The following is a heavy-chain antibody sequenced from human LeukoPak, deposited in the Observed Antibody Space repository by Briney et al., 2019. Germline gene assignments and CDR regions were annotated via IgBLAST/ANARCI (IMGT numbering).Heavy chain of an antibody. CDR1: GGTFSSYA. V-gene: IGHV1-46*01. J-gene: IGHJ4*02. CDR3: TTTVISSYYFDY. Sequence: ASVKVSCKASGGTFSSYAISRVRQAPGQGLEWMGIINPSGGSTSYAQKFQGRVTMTRDTSTSTVYMELSSLRSEDTAVYYCTTTVISSYYFDYWGQGTLVTVSS. D-gene: IGHD4-17*01. CDR2: INPSGGST.